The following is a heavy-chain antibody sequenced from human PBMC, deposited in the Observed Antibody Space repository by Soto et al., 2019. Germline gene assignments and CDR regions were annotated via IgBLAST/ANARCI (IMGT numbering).Heavy chain of an antibody. V-gene: IGHV1-58*02. CDR2: IVVGSGNT. CDR3: TKANRYCSGANCFTFDY. J-gene: IGHJ4*02. CDR1: GFTFTSYA. D-gene: IGHD2-15*01. Sequence: SVKLSCKGSGFTFTSYAMRWVRQDSEQRLEWIGWIVVGSGNTNYAQKFQERVTITRDMSTSTAYMELNSLRAEDTAVYYCTKANRYCSGANCFTFDYWGLGTLVTVSS.